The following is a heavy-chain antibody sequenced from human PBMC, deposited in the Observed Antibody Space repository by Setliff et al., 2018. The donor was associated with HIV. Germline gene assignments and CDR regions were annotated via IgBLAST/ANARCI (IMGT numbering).Heavy chain of an antibody. CDR1: GGSFSGYY. J-gene: IGHJ4*02. D-gene: IGHD3-22*01. V-gene: IGHV4-34*01. CDR2: VSSRGDT. CDR3: ARHDSGGYYSLDY. Sequence: PSETLSLTCAVYGGSFSGYYWSWIRQPPGKGLEWIGRVSSRGDTNYNPSLKSRVTMSVDTSKNQFSLKLSSVTAADTAVYYCARHDSGGYYSLDYWGQGTLVTVSS.